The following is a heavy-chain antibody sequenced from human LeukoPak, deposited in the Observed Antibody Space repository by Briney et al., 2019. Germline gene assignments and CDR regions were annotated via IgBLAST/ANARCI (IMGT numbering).Heavy chain of an antibody. Sequence: SETLSLTCTVSGGSISSSSYYWGWIRQPPGKGLEWIGSIYYSGSTYYNPSLKSRVTISVDTSKNQFSLKPSSVTAADTAVYYCASLIYYYDSSGSDYWGQGTLVTVSS. V-gene: IGHV4-39*01. J-gene: IGHJ4*02. D-gene: IGHD3-22*01. CDR2: IYYSGST. CDR3: ASLIYYYDSSGSDY. CDR1: GGSISSSSYY.